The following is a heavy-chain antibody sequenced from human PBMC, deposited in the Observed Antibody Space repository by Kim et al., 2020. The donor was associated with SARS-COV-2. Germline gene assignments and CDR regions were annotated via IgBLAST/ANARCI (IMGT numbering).Heavy chain of an antibody. CDR2: ISSSSSYI. CDR1: GFTFSSYS. V-gene: IGHV3-21*01. D-gene: IGHD2-2*01. Sequence: GGSLRLSCAASGFTFSSYSMNWVRQAPGKGLEWVSSISSSSSYIYYADSVKGRFTISRDNAKNSLYLQMNSLRAEDTAVYYCARDPIVVVPAHPLWGQGTLVTVSS. J-gene: IGHJ4*02. CDR3: ARDPIVVVPAHPL.